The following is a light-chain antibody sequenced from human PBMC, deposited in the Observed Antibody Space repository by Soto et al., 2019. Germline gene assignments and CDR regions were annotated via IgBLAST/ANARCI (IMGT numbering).Light chain of an antibody. V-gene: IGKV3-11*01. CDR2: DAS. CDR3: QQRSHWPPLT. Sequence: EIVLTQSPATLSLSPGERATLTCRASQSVSSYLAWYQKKPGQAPRLLIYDASNRATGSPARFSGSGSGTDLALTISSLDPEYYAVYYCQQRSHWPPLTVGQGTRLEIK. J-gene: IGKJ5*01. CDR1: QSVSSY.